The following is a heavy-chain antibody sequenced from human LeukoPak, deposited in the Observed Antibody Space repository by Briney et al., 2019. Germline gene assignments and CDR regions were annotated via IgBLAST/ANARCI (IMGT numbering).Heavy chain of an antibody. J-gene: IGHJ4*02. D-gene: IGHD3-16*01. V-gene: IGHV1-24*01. Sequence: ASVKVSCKVSGYTLTELSMHWVRQAPGKGLEWMGGFDPEDGETIYAQKFLGRVTMTEDTSTDTAYMELSSLRSEDTAVYYCATDYPLYPTDSPRFDYWGQGTLVTVSS. CDR3: ATDYPLYPTDSPRFDY. CDR1: GYTLTELS. CDR2: FDPEDGET.